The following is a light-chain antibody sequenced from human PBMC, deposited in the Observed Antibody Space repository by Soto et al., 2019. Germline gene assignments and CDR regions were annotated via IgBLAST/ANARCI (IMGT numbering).Light chain of an antibody. Sequence: EIVLTQSACTLSLSPGERATLSCSASQSASRSYLAWYQQKSGQPPRLVIYGASNRATGVPDRFRGSGSGTDFILTISGLEPEDFAVYYCQHYDRSPPVTFGQGTRLEI. J-gene: IGKJ5*01. V-gene: IGKV3-20*01. CDR2: GAS. CDR3: QHYDRSPPVT. CDR1: QSASRSY.